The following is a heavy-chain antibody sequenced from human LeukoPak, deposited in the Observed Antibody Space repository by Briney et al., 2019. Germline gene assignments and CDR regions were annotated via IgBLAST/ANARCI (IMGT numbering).Heavy chain of an antibody. Sequence: PSETLSLTCTVSGGSISSYYWSWLRQPPGKGLEWIGYIYYSGSTNYNPSLKSRVTISVDTSKNQFSLKLSSVTAADTAVYYCARDSSGWLQWRAFDIWGQGTMVTVSS. CDR3: ARDSSGWLQWRAFDI. J-gene: IGHJ3*02. V-gene: IGHV4-59*01. D-gene: IGHD5-24*01. CDR2: IYYSGST. CDR1: GGSISSYY.